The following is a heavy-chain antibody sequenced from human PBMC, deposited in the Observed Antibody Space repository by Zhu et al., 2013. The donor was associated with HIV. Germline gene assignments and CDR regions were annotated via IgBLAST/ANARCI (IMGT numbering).Heavy chain of an antibody. CDR1: GGIFRTHP. CDR2: VTPIFGTA. J-gene: IGHJ1*01. V-gene: IGHV1-69*06. CDR3: ARAGQRSAKYFQH. Sequence: QVQLVQSGAEVKKPGSSVKVSCKASGGIFRTHPVSWVRQAPGQGLEWMGGVTPIFGTANYAQKFQGRVTITADRSTSTAYMEVSRLRSEDTAVYYCARAGQRSAKYFQHWGQGTLVTVSS.